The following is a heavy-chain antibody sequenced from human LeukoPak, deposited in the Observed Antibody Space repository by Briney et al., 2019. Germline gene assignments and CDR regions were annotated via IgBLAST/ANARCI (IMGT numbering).Heavy chain of an antibody. CDR2: ISAYNGNT. V-gene: IGHV1-18*01. Sequence: ASVKVSCKASGYTFTSYGVSWVRQAPGQGLEWMGWISAYNGNTNYAQKLQGRVTMTTDTSTSTAYMELRSLRSDETAVYYCARDRDDDTAMVNPYNWFDPWGQGTLVTASS. D-gene: IGHD5-18*01. CDR1: GYTFTSYG. CDR3: ARDRDDDTAMVNPYNWFDP. J-gene: IGHJ5*02.